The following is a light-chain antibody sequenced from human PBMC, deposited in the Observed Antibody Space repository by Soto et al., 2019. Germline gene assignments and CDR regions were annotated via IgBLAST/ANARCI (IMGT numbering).Light chain of an antibody. CDR2: DVS. V-gene: IGLV2-14*01. CDR3: SSYTSSSTYV. Sequence: QSLLTQPASVSGSPGQSITISCPGTSSDVGGYNYVSWYQQHPGKAPKLMIYDVSNRPSGVSNRFSGSKSGNTASLTISGLQAEDEADYYCSSYTSSSTYVFGTGTKATV. CDR1: SSDVGGYNY. J-gene: IGLJ1*01.